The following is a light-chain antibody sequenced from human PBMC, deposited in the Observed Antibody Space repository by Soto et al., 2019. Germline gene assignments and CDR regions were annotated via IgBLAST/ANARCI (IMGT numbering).Light chain of an antibody. CDR2: EVS. CDR3: SSYAGSNNFV. CDR1: SSDVGGYNY. Sequence: LTQPPSASGSPGQSVTISCTGTSSDVGGYNYVSWYQQHPGKAPKLMIYEVSERPSGVPDRFSGSKSSNTASLTVSGLQAEDEADYYCSSYAGSNNFVFGTGTKV. J-gene: IGLJ1*01. V-gene: IGLV2-8*01.